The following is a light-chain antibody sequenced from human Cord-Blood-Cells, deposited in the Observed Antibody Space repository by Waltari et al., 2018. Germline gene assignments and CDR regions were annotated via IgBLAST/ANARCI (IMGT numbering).Light chain of an antibody. CDR2: EVS. CDR1: SSDVGGYNY. Sequence: QSALTQPPSASGSPGQSVTLSCTGTSSDVGGYNYLSWYQQHPGKAPKLMIYEVSKRPSGVPDRFSGSKSGNTASLTVSGLQAEEEADYYCSSYAGSNNYVFGTGTKVTVL. J-gene: IGLJ1*01. CDR3: SSYAGSNNYV. V-gene: IGLV2-8*01.